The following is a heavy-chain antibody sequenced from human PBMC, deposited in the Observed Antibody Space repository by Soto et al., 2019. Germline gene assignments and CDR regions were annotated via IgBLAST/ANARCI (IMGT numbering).Heavy chain of an antibody. CDR1: GYTFTSYD. CDR3: ARGPGPYSYYDFWSGYYTGYYYYGMDV. CDR2: MNPNSGNT. Sequence: ASVKVSCKASGYTFTSYDINWVRQATGQGLEWMGWMNPNSGNTGYAQKFQGRVTMTRNTSISTAYMELSSLRSEDTAVYYCARGPGPYSYYDFWSGYYTGYYYYGMDVWGQGTTVTVSS. J-gene: IGHJ6*02. D-gene: IGHD3-3*01. V-gene: IGHV1-8*01.